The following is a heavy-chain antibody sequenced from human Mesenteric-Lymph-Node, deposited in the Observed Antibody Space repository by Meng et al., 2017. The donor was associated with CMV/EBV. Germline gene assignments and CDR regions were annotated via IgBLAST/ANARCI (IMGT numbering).Heavy chain of an antibody. V-gene: IGHV3-33*01. CDR1: GFAFSSHG. Sequence: GESLKISCVASGFAFSSHGMHWVRQVPGKGLDGVAVIWYDGSNKYYADSVRGRFTITRDNSKNILYLQMNSLRVEDTALYYCAAWFDNKRLDHWGQGTLVTVSS. J-gene: IGHJ4*02. CDR3: AAWFDNKRLDH. CDR2: IWYDGSNK. D-gene: IGHD3-10*01.